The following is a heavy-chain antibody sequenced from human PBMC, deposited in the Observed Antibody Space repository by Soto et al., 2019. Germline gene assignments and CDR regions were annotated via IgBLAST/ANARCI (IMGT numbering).Heavy chain of an antibody. CDR3: ARLREGNDFWSGYYLLDY. J-gene: IGHJ4*02. Sequence: GSLRLSCAASGFTFSSYSMNWVRQAPGKGLEWVSSISSSSSYIYYADSVKGRFTISRDNAKNSLYLQMNSLRAEDTAVYYCARLREGNDFWSGYYLLDYWGQGTLVTVSS. CDR2: ISSSSSYI. CDR1: GFTFSSYS. D-gene: IGHD3-3*01. V-gene: IGHV3-21*01.